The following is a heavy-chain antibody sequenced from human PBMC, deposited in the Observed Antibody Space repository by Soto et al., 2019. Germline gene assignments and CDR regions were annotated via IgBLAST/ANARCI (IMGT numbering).Heavy chain of an antibody. CDR2: IYYSGST. CDR3: ARAAVDIVATRNVSLGY. D-gene: IGHD5-12*01. CDR1: GGSISSGGYY. J-gene: IGHJ4*02. V-gene: IGHV4-31*03. Sequence: KQSQTLSLPCTVSGGSISSGGYYWSWIRQHPGKGLEWIGYIYYSGSTYYNPSLKSRVTISVDTSKNQFSLKLSSVTAADTAVYYCARAAVDIVATRNVSLGYWGQGTLVTVSS.